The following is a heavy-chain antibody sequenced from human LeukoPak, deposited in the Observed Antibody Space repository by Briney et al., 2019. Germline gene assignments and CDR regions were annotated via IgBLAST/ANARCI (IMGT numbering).Heavy chain of an antibody. V-gene: IGHV1-69*05. CDR1: GGTFSSCA. CDR3: ARDLGHYDKGYFDY. J-gene: IGHJ4*02. Sequence: SVKVSCKASGGTFSSCAISWVRQAPGQGLEWMGRIIPIFGTANYAQKFQGRVAITTDESTSTAYMELSSLRSEDTAVYYCARDLGHYDKGYFDYWGQGTLVTVSS. CDR2: IIPIFGTA. D-gene: IGHD3-9*01.